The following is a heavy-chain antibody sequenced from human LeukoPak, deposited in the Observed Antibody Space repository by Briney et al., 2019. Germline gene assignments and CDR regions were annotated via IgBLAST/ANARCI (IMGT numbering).Heavy chain of an antibody. V-gene: IGHV3-48*01. J-gene: IGHJ4*02. CDR2: ISSSSSTI. CDR3: ARSGGFRGSCFDY. Sequence: GGSLRLSCAASGFTFSSYSMNWVRQAPGKGLEWVSYISSSSSTIYYADSVKGRFTISRDNAKNSLYLQMNSLRAEDTAVYYCARSGGFRGSCFDYWGQGALVTVSS. D-gene: IGHD1-26*01. CDR1: GFTFSSYS.